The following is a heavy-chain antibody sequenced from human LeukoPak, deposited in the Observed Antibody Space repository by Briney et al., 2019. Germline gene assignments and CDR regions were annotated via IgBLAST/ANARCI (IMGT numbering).Heavy chain of an antibody. CDR1: GGSISSYY. J-gene: IGHJ4*02. Sequence: SETLSLTCTVSGGSISSYYWSWIRQPPGKGLEWIGYIYYSGSTNYNPSLKSRVTISVDTSKNQFSLKLSSVAAADTAVYYCASTDYYDSSGYYWAQLDYWGQGTLATVSS. CDR2: IYYSGST. D-gene: IGHD3-22*01. V-gene: IGHV4-59*01. CDR3: ASTDYYDSSGYYWAQLDY.